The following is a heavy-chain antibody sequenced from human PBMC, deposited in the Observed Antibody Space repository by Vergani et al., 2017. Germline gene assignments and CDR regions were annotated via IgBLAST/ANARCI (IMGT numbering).Heavy chain of an antibody. CDR1: GFTFNHYA. Sequence: EVQLLESGGDLVQPGGSLRLSCAASGFTFNHYAMNWVRQAPGKGLEWVSGISCSGGSTSYAGSAKGRFTIYRDRSKNPLYLQMNSLSDGDTAVYYCAKANPRNSGYDYLDYYHAMDVWGQGTTVTVSS. CDR2: ISCSGGST. J-gene: IGHJ6*02. CDR3: AKANPRNSGYDYLDYYHAMDV. V-gene: IGHV3-23*01. D-gene: IGHD5-12*01.